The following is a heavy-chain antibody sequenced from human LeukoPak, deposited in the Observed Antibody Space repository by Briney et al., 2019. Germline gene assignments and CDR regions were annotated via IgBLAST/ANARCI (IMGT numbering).Heavy chain of an antibody. D-gene: IGHD5-24*01. Sequence: PGRSLRLSCAASGFTFSSYAMSLVRQAPGKGLEWVSAISGSGGSTYYADSVKGRFTISRDNSKNTLYLQMNSLRAEDTAVYYCAKVLAMATIRGYFDYWGQGTLVTVSS. V-gene: IGHV3-23*01. CDR2: ISGSGGST. J-gene: IGHJ4*02. CDR1: GFTFSSYA. CDR3: AKVLAMATIRGYFDY.